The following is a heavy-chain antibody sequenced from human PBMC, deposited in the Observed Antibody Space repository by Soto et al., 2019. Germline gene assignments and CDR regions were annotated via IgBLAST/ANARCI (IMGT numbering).Heavy chain of an antibody. CDR3: ARDGGYRGYQEADYFDY. D-gene: IGHD5-12*01. Sequence: VGSLRLSCAASGFTFSDYYMSWIRQAPGKGLEWVSYISSSSSYTNYADSVKGRFTISRDNAKSSLYLQMNRLRAEDTAVYYCARDGGYRGYQEADYFDYWGQGTLVTVSS. CDR1: GFTFSDYY. V-gene: IGHV3-11*06. J-gene: IGHJ4*02. CDR2: ISSSSSYT.